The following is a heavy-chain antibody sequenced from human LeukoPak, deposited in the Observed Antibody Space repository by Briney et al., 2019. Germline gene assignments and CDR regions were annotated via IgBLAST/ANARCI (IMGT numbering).Heavy chain of an antibody. Sequence: KAGGSLRLSCAASGFTFSTAWMSWVRQAPGKGLEWVGRIKSQISGGTIDYAAPVKGRFTISRDDSKNTLDLQMNSLKAEDTAVYYCTAGTGRTDHDNWGQGTLVTVSS. CDR1: GFTFSTAW. CDR3: TAGTGRTDHDN. D-gene: IGHD1-14*01. V-gene: IGHV3-15*05. J-gene: IGHJ4*02. CDR2: IKSQISGGTI.